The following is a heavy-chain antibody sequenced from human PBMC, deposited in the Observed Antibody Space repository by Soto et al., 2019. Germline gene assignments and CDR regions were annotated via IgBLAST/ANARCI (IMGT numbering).Heavy chain of an antibody. D-gene: IGHD6-13*01. Sequence: GGSLRLSCAASGFTFSSYSMNWVRQAPGKGLEWVSSISSSSSYIYYADSVKGRFTTSRDNAKNSLYLQMNSLRAEDTAVYYCVAAAAAYYYYGMDVWGQGTTVTVSS. CDR3: VAAAAAYYYYGMDV. V-gene: IGHV3-21*01. CDR1: GFTFSSYS. CDR2: ISSSSSYI. J-gene: IGHJ6*02.